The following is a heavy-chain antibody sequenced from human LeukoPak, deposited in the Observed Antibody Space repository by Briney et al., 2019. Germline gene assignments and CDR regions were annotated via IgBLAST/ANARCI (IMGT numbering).Heavy chain of an antibody. V-gene: IGHV4-59*08. Sequence: PSETLSLTCTVSGGSISNYYWNWIRQPPGKRLEWIGSVYHSGNTNYNPSLGSRVTMSVDTSKNQFSLKVNSVTATDTAVYYCARHYGPWGQGTLVTVSS. CDR1: GGSISNYY. CDR2: VYHSGNT. D-gene: IGHD3-10*01. CDR3: ARHYGP. J-gene: IGHJ5*02.